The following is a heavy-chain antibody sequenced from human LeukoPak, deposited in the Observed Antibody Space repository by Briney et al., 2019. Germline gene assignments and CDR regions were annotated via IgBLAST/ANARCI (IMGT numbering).Heavy chain of an antibody. D-gene: IGHD1-26*01. CDR2: ISWNSGSI. CDR1: GFTFDDYA. CDR3: AKDKRSGSYSAALDY. V-gene: IGHV3-9*01. J-gene: IGHJ4*02. Sequence: GGSLRLSCAASGFTFDDYAMHWVRQAPGKGLEWVSGISWNSGSIGYADSVRGRFTISRDNAKNSLYLQMNSLRAEDTALYYCAKDKRSGSYSAALDYWGQGTLVTVSS.